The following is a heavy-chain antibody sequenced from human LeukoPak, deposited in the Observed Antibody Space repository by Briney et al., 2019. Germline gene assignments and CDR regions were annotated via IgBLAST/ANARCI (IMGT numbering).Heavy chain of an antibody. V-gene: IGHV1-18*01. J-gene: IGHJ4*02. CDR1: DYTFTSSG. Sequence: ASVKVSCKASDYTFTSSGITWVRQAPGQGLEWMGWSSAYNGDTNYAPKFQGRVTMTTDTSTSTAYMELRSLRSDDTAVYYCARGLGSAFDYWGQGTLVTVSS. D-gene: IGHD7-27*01. CDR2: SSAYNGDT. CDR3: ARGLGSAFDY.